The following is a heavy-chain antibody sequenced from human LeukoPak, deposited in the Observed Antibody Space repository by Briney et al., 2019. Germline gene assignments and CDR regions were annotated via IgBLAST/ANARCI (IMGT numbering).Heavy chain of an antibody. CDR3: ARGRGSGHKENWFDP. Sequence: GASVKVSCKASGYAFTTYDINWVRQATGQGLEWMGWMNPNSGNTGYAQKFQGRVTMTRNTSITTAYMELSSLRSEDTAVYYCARGRGSGHKENWFDPWGQGTLVTVSS. D-gene: IGHD6-19*01. CDR2: MNPNSGNT. J-gene: IGHJ5*02. V-gene: IGHV1-8*01. CDR1: GYAFTTYD.